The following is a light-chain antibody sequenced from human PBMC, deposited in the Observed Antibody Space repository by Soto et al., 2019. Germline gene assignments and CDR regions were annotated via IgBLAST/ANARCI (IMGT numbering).Light chain of an antibody. J-gene: IGKJ4*01. CDR1: QSVSSN. V-gene: IGKV3-15*01. CDR3: QQYNNWPLLT. Sequence: EIVMTQSPATLSVSPGERATLSCRASQSVSSNLAWYQQKPGQAPRLLIYGASTMATGIPARFSGSGSGTEFTLTISSLPSEDFAVYYCQQYNNWPLLTFGGGTKVEIK. CDR2: GAS.